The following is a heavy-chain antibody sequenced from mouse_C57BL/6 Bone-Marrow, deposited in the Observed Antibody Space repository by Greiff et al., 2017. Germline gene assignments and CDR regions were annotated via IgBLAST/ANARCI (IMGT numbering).Heavy chain of an antibody. CDR3: ARLGGLRQYYFDY. CDR1: GYTFPSYT. V-gene: IGHV1-4*01. J-gene: IGHJ2*01. CDR2: INPSSGYT. D-gene: IGHD3-2*02. Sequence: QVQLQQSGAELARPGASVKMSCKASGYTFPSYTMHWVKQRPGQGLEWIGYINPSSGYTKYNQKFKDKATLTADKSSSTAYMQLSSLTSEDSAVYYCARLGGLRQYYFDYWGQGTTLTVSS.